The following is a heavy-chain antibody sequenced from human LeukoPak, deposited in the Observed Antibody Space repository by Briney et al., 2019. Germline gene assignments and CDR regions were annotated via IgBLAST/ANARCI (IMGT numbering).Heavy chain of an antibody. Sequence: QPGGSLRLSCAASGFTFVSYWMHWVRQAPGKGLVWVSRINGYGSSTDFADSLKGRFTISRDNAKNTLYLQMNSLRAKDTAVYYCARDAPGNTALDYWGQGTLVTVSS. CDR3: ARDAPGNTALDY. J-gene: IGHJ4*02. V-gene: IGHV3-74*01. CDR1: GFTFVSYW. D-gene: IGHD5-18*01. CDR2: INGYGSST.